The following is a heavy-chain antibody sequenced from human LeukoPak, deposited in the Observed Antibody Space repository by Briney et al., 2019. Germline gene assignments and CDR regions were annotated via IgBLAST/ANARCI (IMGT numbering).Heavy chain of an antibody. CDR3: AAQTSYDSSGLDY. D-gene: IGHD3-22*01. J-gene: IGHJ4*02. CDR2: IIPIFDTA. CDR1: GGTSSSYA. V-gene: IGHV1-69*06. Sequence: SVKVSCKASGGTSSSYAISWVRQAPGQGLEWMGRIIPIFDTANYAQKFQGRVTITADKSTSTAYMELSSLRSEDTAVYYCAAQTSYDSSGLDYWGQGTLVTVSS.